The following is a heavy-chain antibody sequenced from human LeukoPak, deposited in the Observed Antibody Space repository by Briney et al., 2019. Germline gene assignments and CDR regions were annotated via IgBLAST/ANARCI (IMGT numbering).Heavy chain of an antibody. D-gene: IGHD3-10*01. V-gene: IGHV4-34*01. J-gene: IGHJ4*02. CDR1: GGSFSGYY. Sequence: SETLSLTCAVYGGSFSGYYWSWIRQPPGKGLEWIGEINHSGSTNYNPSLKSRVTISVDTSKNQFSLKLISVTAADTAVYYCTRLSSFGDYVDYWGQGTLVTVSS. CDR3: TRLSSFGDYVDY. CDR2: INHSGST.